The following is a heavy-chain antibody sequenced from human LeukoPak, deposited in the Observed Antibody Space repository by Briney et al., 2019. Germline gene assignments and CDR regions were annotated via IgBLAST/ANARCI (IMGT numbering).Heavy chain of an antibody. CDR2: ISYDGSNK. V-gene: IGHV3-30*04. J-gene: IGHJ6*03. D-gene: IGHD2-2*01. CDR1: GFTFSSYA. CDR3: ARYTVSSTRHPVSYYMDV. Sequence: GGSLRLSCAASGFTFSSYAMHWVRQAPGKGLEWVAVISYDGSNKYYADSVKGRFTISRDNSKNTLYLQMNSLRAEDTAVYYCARYTVSSTRHPVSYYMDVWGKGTMVTVSS.